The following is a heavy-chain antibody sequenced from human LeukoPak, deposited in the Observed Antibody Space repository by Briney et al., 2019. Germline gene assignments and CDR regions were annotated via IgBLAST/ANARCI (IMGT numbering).Heavy chain of an antibody. CDR1: GYTFTGYY. D-gene: IGHD3-10*01. V-gene: IGHV1-2*04. J-gene: IGHJ4*02. Sequence: GVSVNVSCKASGYTFTGYYMHWVRQAPGQGLEWMGWINPNSGGTNYAQKFQGWVTMTRDTSISTAYMELSRLRSDDTAVYYCARGLWFGLDYFDYWGQGTLVTVSS. CDR3: ARGLWFGLDYFDY. CDR2: INPNSGGT.